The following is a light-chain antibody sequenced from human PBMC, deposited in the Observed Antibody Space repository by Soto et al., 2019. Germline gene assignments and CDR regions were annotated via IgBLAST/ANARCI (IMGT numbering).Light chain of an antibody. CDR3: CSYAGGTSVV. CDR1: SSDVGRYNL. CDR2: EDI. V-gene: IGLV2-23*01. Sequence: QSVRTQPASVSRSPGQSITISCTGTSSDVGRYNLVSWYQQHPGKAPKLMIYEDIERPSGVSNRFSGSKSGNTASLTISGLQTEDESEYYCCSYAGGTSVVFGGGTKLTVL. J-gene: IGLJ2*01.